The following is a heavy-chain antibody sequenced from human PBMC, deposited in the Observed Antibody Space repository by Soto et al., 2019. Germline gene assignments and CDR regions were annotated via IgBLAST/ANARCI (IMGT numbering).Heavy chain of an antibody. D-gene: IGHD5-18*01. V-gene: IGHV3-23*01. CDR2: ISGSGSST. CDR1: GFTFSSYA. J-gene: IGHJ4*02. CDR3: AKDGDTAMVIYQY. Sequence: GGSLRLSCAASGFTFSSYAMGWVRQAPGKGLEWVSAISGSGSSTYYADSVKGRFTISRDNSKDTLYLQMNSLRAEDTAVYYCAKDGDTAMVIYQYWGQGTLVTVSS.